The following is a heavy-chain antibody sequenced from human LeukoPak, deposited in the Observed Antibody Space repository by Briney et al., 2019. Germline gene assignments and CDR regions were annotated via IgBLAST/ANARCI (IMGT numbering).Heavy chain of an antibody. D-gene: IGHD3-10*01. V-gene: IGHV4-39*07. CDR3: ARGVDYYGV. J-gene: IGHJ4*02. CDR1: GDSISSSTFF. CDR2: ISYSGNT. Sequence: SETLSLTCTASGDSISSSTFFWGWIRQPPGSGLEWIGTISYSGNTYYNPSLKSRVTILVDTSKNQIFLKLTSVTAADTAVYYCARGVDYYGVWGQGTLVTVSS.